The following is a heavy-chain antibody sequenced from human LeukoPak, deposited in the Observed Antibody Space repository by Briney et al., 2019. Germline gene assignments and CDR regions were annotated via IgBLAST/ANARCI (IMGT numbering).Heavy chain of an antibody. CDR1: GGSISSYY. Sequence: KPSETLSLTCTVSGGSISSYYWSWIWQPPGKGLEWIGYIYYSGSTNYNPSLKSRVTISVDTSKNQFSLKLSSVTAADTAVYYCARDQRMVATNYYYGMDVWGQGTTVTVSS. CDR2: IYYSGST. CDR3: ARDQRMVATNYYYGMDV. D-gene: IGHD5-12*01. V-gene: IGHV4-59*01. J-gene: IGHJ6*02.